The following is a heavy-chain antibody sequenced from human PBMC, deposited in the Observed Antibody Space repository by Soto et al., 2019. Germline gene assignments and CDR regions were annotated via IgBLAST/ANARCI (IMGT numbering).Heavy chain of an antibody. CDR1: GYTFTGYA. Sequence: ASVKVSCKASGYTFTGYAMHWVRQAPGQRLEWMGWINAGNGNTKYSQKFQGRVTITRDTSASTAYMELSSLRSEDTAVYYCARDLEENWFDPWGQGTLVTVSS. CDR2: INAGNGNT. J-gene: IGHJ5*02. CDR3: ARDLEENWFDP. V-gene: IGHV1-3*01.